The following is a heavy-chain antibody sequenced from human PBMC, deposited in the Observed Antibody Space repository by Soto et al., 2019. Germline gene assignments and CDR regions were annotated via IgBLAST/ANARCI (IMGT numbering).Heavy chain of an antibody. CDR2: IYSGGTT. D-gene: IGHD3-10*01. CDR1: GFTVGTNY. Sequence: GGSLRLSCAASGFTVGTNYMSWVRQAPGKGLEWVSVIYSGGTTYYADSVRGRFTISRDNSKNTLYLQMNSLRADDTAVYYCAREGGPHKYYYDSGSNYYGADVWGQGTTVTVSS. CDR3: AREGGPHKYYYDSGSNYYGADV. J-gene: IGHJ6*02. V-gene: IGHV3-53*01.